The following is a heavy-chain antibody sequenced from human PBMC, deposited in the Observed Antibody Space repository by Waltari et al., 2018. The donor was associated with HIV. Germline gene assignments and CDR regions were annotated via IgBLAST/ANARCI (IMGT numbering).Heavy chain of an antibody. CDR3: VRGSSTPGIDY. V-gene: IGHV3-74*01. Sequence: EVHLVESGVGLVQPGGSLRLSCAASAFNFGNYWMHWVRQGPGKGLVWVSRITEDGSYADYADSVRGRFTISRDNARNTLFLHMNSLTADDTAVYYCVRGSSTPGIDYWGQGTLVTVSS. CDR1: AFNFGNYW. D-gene: IGHD2-2*01. J-gene: IGHJ4*02. CDR2: ITEDGSYA.